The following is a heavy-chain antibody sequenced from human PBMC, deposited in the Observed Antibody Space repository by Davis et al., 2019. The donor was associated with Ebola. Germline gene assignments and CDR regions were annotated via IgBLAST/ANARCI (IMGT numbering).Heavy chain of an antibody. J-gene: IGHJ6*02. CDR1: GYNFRAYS. V-gene: IGHV1-2*04. Sequence: ASVTVSCKASGYNFRAYSLHWVRQAPGLGLEWMGRIYPYSGGPNYAQNFQGWVTMTRDTSISTAYMELSRLRSDDPAVYYWARDPMVRGVIDYYGMDVWGQGTTVTVSS. CDR3: ARDPMVRGVIDYYGMDV. CDR2: IYPYSGGP. D-gene: IGHD3-10*01.